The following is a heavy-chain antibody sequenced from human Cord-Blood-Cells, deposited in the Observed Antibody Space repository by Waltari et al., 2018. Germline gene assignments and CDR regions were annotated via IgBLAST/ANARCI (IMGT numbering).Heavy chain of an antibody. Sequence: QLQLQESGPGLVKPSETLSLTCTVSGGSISSSSYSWGWIRQPQGKGLEWIGSIYYSGSHYYNPSLKSRVTISVDTSKNQFSLKLSSVTAADTAVYYCARHRGDFWSGYYDAFDIWGQGTMVTVSS. J-gene: IGHJ3*02. D-gene: IGHD3-3*01. CDR1: GGSISSSSYS. CDR2: IYYSGSH. V-gene: IGHV4-39*01. CDR3: ARHRGDFWSGYYDAFDI.